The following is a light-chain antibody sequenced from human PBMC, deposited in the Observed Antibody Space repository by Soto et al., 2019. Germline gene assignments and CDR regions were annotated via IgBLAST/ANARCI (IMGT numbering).Light chain of an antibody. V-gene: IGKV1-33*01. CDR1: QDISNY. CDR3: QQYDNLPFT. J-gene: IGKJ3*01. Sequence: DIQMTQSPSSLSASVGDRVTITCQASQDISNYLNWYQQKPGKAPKLLIYDASNLETGGPSRISGSGSGTDFSFTISSLQPEDIATYYCQQYDNLPFTFGPGTKVDIK. CDR2: DAS.